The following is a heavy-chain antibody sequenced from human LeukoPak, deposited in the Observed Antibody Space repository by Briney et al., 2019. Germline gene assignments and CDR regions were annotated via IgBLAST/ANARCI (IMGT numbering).Heavy chain of an antibody. D-gene: IGHD6-13*01. V-gene: IGHV3-9*01. CDR2: ISWNSGSI. CDR3: AKDTGLFLYSSSWYDY. CDR1: GFTFDDYA. J-gene: IGHJ4*02. Sequence: PGRSLRLSCAASGFTFDDYAMHWVRQAPGKGLEGVSGISWNSGSIGYADSVKGRFTISRDNAKNSLYLQMNSLRAEDTALYYCAKDTGLFLYSSSWYDYWGQGTLVTVSS.